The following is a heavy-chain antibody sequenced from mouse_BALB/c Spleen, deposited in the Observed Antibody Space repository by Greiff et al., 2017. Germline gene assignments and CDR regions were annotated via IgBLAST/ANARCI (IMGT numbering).Heavy chain of an antibody. D-gene: IGHD1-1*01. CDR1: GYTFTDYV. J-gene: IGHJ2*01. Sequence: VQLQQSGPELVKPGASVKMSCTASGYTFTDYVISWVKQRPGQGLEWIGEIYPGSGSTYYTEKFKGKATLTADKSSNTAYMQLSSLTSEDTAVYYCARPVSSTVGLDYWGQGTTVTVSS. V-gene: IGHV1-77*01. CDR2: IYPGSGST. CDR3: ARPVSSTVGLDY.